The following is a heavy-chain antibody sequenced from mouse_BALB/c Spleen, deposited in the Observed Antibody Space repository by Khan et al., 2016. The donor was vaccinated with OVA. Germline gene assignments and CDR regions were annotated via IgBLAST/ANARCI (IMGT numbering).Heavy chain of an antibody. D-gene: IGHD2-4*01. CDR2: IWSAGST. Sequence: QVQLKESGPGLVQPSQSLSITCTVSGFSLNNYSVHWVRQSPGKGLEWLGVIWSAGSTDYNAAFISRLTISKDNSRSQVFFKMNSLQPNDTAIYYCARRGYDYERGALIAYWGQGTLVTVSA. J-gene: IGHJ3*01. CDR3: ARRGYDYERGALIAY. V-gene: IGHV2-2*02. CDR1: GFSLNNYS.